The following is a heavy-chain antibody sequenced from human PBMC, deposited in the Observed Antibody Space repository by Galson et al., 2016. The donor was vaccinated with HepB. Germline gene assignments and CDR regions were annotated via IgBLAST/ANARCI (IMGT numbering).Heavy chain of an antibody. CDR2: TYFRTTWFN. CDR1: GDSVSGTDVA. Sequence: CAISGDSVSGTDVAWNWIRQSPSRGLEWLGRTYFRTTWFNEYAVSLKGRITITPDTMKSHFSLQMKFVTPEDTAIYYCSRVRYYYGSGSPHDVFDVWGQGTMVAVSS. V-gene: IGHV6-1*01. D-gene: IGHD3-10*01. CDR3: SRVRYYYGSGSPHDVFDV. J-gene: IGHJ3*01.